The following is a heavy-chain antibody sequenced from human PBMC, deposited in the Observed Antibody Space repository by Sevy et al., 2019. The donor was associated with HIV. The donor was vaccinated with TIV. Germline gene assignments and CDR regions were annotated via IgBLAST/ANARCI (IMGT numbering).Heavy chain of an antibody. D-gene: IGHD3-10*01. V-gene: IGHV3-23*01. CDR2: LSGRGGST. CDR1: GFTFSSYA. J-gene: IGHJ4*02. Sequence: GESLKISCAASGFTFSSYAMGWVRQAPGKGLEWVSALSGRGGSTYYADSERGRFTISRDNSKNKLYLQMNSLRAEDTAVYFCAKEQGSETNYNKYFDSWGQGTLVTVSS. CDR3: AKEQGSETNYNKYFDS.